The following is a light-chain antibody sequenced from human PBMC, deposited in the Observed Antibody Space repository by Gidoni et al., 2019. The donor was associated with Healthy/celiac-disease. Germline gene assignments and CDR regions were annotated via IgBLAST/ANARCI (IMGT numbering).Light chain of an antibody. CDR2: RNN. CDR3: AAWDDSLSGLV. Sequence: QSVLTQPPSSSGTPGHRVPIPCSGSSSNIGSNYVYWYTHPPGTAPKLLISRNNQRPSGVPDRFSGSKSGTSASLAISGLRSEDEADYYCAAWDDSLSGLVFGGGTKLTVL. V-gene: IGLV1-47*01. CDR1: SSNIGSNY. J-gene: IGLJ2*01.